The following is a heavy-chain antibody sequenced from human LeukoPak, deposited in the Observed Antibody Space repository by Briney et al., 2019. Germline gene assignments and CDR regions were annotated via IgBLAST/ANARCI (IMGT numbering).Heavy chain of an antibody. CDR3: LTDPGAWAPI. Sequence: GGSLRLSCAASGFTFNNAWMSWVRQAPGKGLEWIGRIKSYTDGGTIDYAAPVKDRFIISRDDSKNTLYLEINRLRTEDTAIYYCLTDPGAWAPIWGQGTMVTVSS. V-gene: IGHV3-15*01. CDR2: IKSYTDGGTI. CDR1: GFTFNNAW. J-gene: IGHJ3*02. D-gene: IGHD1-26*01.